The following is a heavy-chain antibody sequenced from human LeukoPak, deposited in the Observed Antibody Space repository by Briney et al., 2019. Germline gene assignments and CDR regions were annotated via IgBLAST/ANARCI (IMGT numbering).Heavy chain of an antibody. CDR3: AKDSRRSSSWYGDLGY. Sequence: GGSLRLSCAASGFTFSNYAMTWVRQAPGKGLEWVSAISTSGGSTNYADSVKGRFTISRDNSKNTLYLQMNSLRAEDTAVYYCAKDSRRSSSWYGDLGYWGQGTLVTVSS. J-gene: IGHJ4*02. CDR2: ISTSGGST. CDR1: GFTFSNYA. D-gene: IGHD6-13*01. V-gene: IGHV3-23*01.